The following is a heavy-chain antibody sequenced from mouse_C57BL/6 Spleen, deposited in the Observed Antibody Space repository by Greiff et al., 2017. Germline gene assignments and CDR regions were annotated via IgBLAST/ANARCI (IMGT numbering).Heavy chain of an antibody. J-gene: IGHJ3*01. D-gene: IGHD1-1*01. CDR2: ISDGGSYT. CDR1: GFTFSSYA. Sequence: EVHLVESGGGLVKPGGSLKLSCAASGFTFSSYAMSWVRQTPEKRLEWVATISDGGSYTYYPDNVKGRFTISRDNAKNNLYPQMSHLKSEDTAMYYCARPDYGSSLVAYWGQGTLVTVSA. CDR3: ARPDYGSSLVAY. V-gene: IGHV5-4*01.